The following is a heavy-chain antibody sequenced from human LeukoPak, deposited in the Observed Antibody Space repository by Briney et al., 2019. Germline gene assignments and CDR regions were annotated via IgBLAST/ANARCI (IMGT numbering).Heavy chain of an antibody. Sequence: SETLSLTCTVSGGSFSSSSYYWGWIRQPPGKGLEWVGSINYRGSNYHNSSLKSRVTMSIDTSKNQFSLKLSSVTAADTAVYYCARSILRYYFDSSGYYPYYFDYWGQGMLVTVSS. CDR2: INYRGSN. CDR1: GGSFSSSSYY. J-gene: IGHJ4*02. CDR3: ARSILRYYFDSSGYYPYYFDY. D-gene: IGHD3-22*01. V-gene: IGHV4-39*07.